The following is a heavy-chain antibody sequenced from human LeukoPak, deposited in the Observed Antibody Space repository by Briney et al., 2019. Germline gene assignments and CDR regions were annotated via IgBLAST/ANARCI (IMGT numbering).Heavy chain of an antibody. D-gene: IGHD5-18*01. CDR2: IYPGDSDT. Sequence: KYGESLKISCKGSGYSFTSYWIGWVRQMPGKGLEWMGIIYPGDSDTRYSPSFQGQVTISADKSISTVYLQWSSLKASDTAMYYCARLNPDVDTAMVTNYYYYMDVWGKGTTVTVSS. CDR3: ARLNPDVDTAMVTNYYYYMDV. CDR1: GYSFTSYW. J-gene: IGHJ6*03. V-gene: IGHV5-51*01.